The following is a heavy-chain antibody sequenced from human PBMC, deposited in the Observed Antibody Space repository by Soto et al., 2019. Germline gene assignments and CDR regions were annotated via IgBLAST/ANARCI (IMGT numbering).Heavy chain of an antibody. V-gene: IGHV1-46*01. CDR3: AREENCSDGVCYSEYFQR. CDR2: VNPSGGST. J-gene: IGHJ1*01. CDR1: GYIFTAYS. D-gene: IGHD2-15*01. Sequence: ASVKVSCKASGYIFTAYSMHWVRQAPGQGLEWMGVVNPSGGSTNYAQKFQGRINMTRDTSTSTVFMDLSSLTSEDTAVYYYAREENCSDGVCYSEYFQRWGQGAQVTVSS.